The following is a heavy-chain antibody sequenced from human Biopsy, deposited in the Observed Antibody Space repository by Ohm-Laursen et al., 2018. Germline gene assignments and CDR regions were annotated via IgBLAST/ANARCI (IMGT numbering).Heavy chain of an antibody. CDR1: GFMFSASW. Sequence: SLRLSCTASGFMFSASWMRWVRQAPGKGLEWVANIIPDGSVKYFADSVKGRFTISRDNAENSMYLQMSSLTVDDTAVYYCARDERWGQGTLVTVSS. J-gene: IGHJ4*02. D-gene: IGHD5-24*01. CDR3: ARDER. V-gene: IGHV3-7*01. CDR2: IIPDGSVK.